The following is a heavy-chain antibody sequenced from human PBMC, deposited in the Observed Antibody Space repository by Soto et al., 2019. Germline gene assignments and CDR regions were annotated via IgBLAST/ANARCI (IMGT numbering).Heavy chain of an antibody. J-gene: IGHJ6*02. V-gene: IGHV4-34*01. CDR1: GGSFRGYY. CDR2: INHSGST. CDR3: AREAVYCGGDCYFHYYYGMDV. Sequence: SETLSLTCAVYGGSFRGYYWSWIRQPPGKGLEWIGEINHSGSTNYNPSLKSRVTISVDTSKNQFSLKLSSVTAADTAVYYCAREAVYCGGDCYFHYYYGMDVWGQGTTVTVSS. D-gene: IGHD2-21*02.